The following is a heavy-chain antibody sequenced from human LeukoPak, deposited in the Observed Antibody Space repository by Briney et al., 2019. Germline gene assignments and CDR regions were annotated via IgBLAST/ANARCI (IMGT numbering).Heavy chain of an antibody. J-gene: IGHJ4*02. V-gene: IGHV4-34*01. D-gene: IGHD4-17*01. CDR2: INHSGST. CDR3: ARAGYGDSDFDY. CDR1: GGSFSGYY. Sequence: SETLSLTCAVYGGSFSGYYWSWIRQPPGKGLEWIGEINHSGSTNSNPSLKSRVTISVDTSKNQFSLKLNSVTAADTAVYYCARAGYGDSDFDYWGQGTLVTVSS.